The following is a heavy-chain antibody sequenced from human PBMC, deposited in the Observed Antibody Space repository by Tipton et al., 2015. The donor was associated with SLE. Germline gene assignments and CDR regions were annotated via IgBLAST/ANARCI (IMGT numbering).Heavy chain of an antibody. CDR2: IYTRGST. V-gene: IGHV4-61*02. D-gene: IGHD1-26*01. Sequence: TLSLTCTVSGGSISSGSYYWSWIRQSAGEGLEWIGRIYTRGSTNYNLSLKSRVAISLDTSKNQISLRLTSVTAADTAVYYCARDSVGLVDNYHYYYMDVWGKGTTVTISS. CDR3: ARDSVGLVDNYHYYYMDV. J-gene: IGHJ6*03. CDR1: GGSISSGSYY.